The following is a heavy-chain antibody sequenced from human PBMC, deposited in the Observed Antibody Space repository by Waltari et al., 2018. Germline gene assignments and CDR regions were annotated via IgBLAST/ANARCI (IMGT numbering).Heavy chain of an antibody. J-gene: IGHJ3*02. CDR1: GFPFSSYA. Sequence: EVQLLESGGGLVQPGGSLSLSCAASGFPFSSYAMSWVRQAPGKGLEWVSVIYSGGSTYYADSVKGRFTISRDNSKNTLYLQMNSLRAEDTAVYYCAKDRPPHYYGSGSYFSAFDIWGQGTMVTVSS. V-gene: IGHV3-23*03. CDR2: IYSGGST. CDR3: AKDRPPHYYGSGSYFSAFDI. D-gene: IGHD3-10*01.